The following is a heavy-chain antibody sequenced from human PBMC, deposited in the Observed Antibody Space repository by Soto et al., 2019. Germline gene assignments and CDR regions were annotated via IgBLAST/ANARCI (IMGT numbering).Heavy chain of an antibody. CDR3: ARCSSTSCYIMASFDY. Sequence: EVQLVESGGGVVRPGGSLRLSCAASGFTFDDYAMSWVRQAPGKGLEWVAGINWNGRSTTYADSLKGRFTISRDNAKNSRHLQINSLRAEDTAVYFCARCSSTSCYIMASFDYWGQGTLVTVSS. CDR1: GFTFDDYA. D-gene: IGHD2-2*02. J-gene: IGHJ4*02. V-gene: IGHV3-20*04. CDR2: INWNGRST.